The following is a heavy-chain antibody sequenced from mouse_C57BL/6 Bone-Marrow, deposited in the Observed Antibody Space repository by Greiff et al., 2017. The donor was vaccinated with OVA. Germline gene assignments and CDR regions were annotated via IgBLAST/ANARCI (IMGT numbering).Heavy chain of an antibody. D-gene: IGHD3-2*02. CDR3: ARRSSGSAWFAY. CDR1: GFTFSSYG. J-gene: IGHJ3*01. V-gene: IGHV5-6*01. CDR2: ISSGGSYT. Sequence: DVQLVESGGDLVKPGGSLKLSCAASGFTFSSYGMSWVRQTPDKRLEWVATISSGGSYTYYPDSVKGRFTLSRDNAKNTLYLQMSSLKSEDTAMYYCARRSSGSAWFAYWGQGTLVTVSA.